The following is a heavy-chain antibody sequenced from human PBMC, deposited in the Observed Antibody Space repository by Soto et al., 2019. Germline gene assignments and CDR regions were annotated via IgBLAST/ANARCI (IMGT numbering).Heavy chain of an antibody. D-gene: IGHD4-17*01. CDR1: GFTSDNYA. J-gene: IGHJ5*02. V-gene: IGHV3-9*02. CDR3: ARGHNYGDYVGWFDP. Sequence: EVQLVESGGGLVQPGGSLSLSCAASGFTSDNYAMHWVRHAPGKGLEWVSGIRWNSGSMAYADSVKGRFTISRDSAKNSLYPQMNRLRPEDTALYYCARGHNYGDYVGWFDPWGQGTLVTVS. CDR2: IRWNSGSM.